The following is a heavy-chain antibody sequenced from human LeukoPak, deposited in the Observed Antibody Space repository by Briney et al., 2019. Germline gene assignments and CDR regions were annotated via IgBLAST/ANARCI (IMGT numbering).Heavy chain of an antibody. J-gene: IGHJ4*02. D-gene: IGHD3-3*01. V-gene: IGHV3-48*04. CDR2: ISSSSSTI. Sequence: GGSLRLSCAASGFTFSSYSMTWVRQAPGKGLEWASYISSSSSTIYYADSVKGRFTISRDNAKNSLYLQMNSLRAEDTAVYYCARDPGITIFGVAEYYFDYWGQGTLVTVSS. CDR1: GFTFSSYS. CDR3: ARDPGITIFGVAEYYFDY.